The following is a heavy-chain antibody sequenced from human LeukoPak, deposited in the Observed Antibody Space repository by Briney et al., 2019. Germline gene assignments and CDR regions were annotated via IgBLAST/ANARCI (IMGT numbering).Heavy chain of an antibody. CDR3: ARHRSDTGGKKGVNWFDP. J-gene: IGHJ5*02. CDR1: GGSIKNYY. V-gene: IGHV4-59*01. CDR2: IYFGGTT. D-gene: IGHD4-23*01. Sequence: SETLSLTCSVSGGSIKNYYWSWIRQPPGKGLGWLGNIYFGGTTAYNSSLKSRLTISVDTFKNQLSLNLQSVTAADTATYYCARHRSDTGGKKGVNWFDPWGQGTLVTVSS.